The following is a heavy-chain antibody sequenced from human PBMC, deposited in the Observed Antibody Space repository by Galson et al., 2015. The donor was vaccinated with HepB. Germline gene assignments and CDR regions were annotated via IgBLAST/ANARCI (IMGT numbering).Heavy chain of an antibody. V-gene: IGHV3-7*01. CDR1: GFTFSSYC. CDR2: INQDGTSK. CDR3: ARSLWPEDF. J-gene: IGHJ4*02. Sequence: SLRLSCAASGFTFSSYCMSWVRQAPGQGLEWVANINQDGTSKNYVDSVKGRFSISRDNAENSVSLQMSSLRVEDTAVYYCARSLWPEDFWGQGTLVTVSS. D-gene: IGHD1-14*01.